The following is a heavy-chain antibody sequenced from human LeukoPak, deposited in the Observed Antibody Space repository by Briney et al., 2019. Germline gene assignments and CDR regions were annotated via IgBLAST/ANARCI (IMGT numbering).Heavy chain of an antibody. CDR1: GGSISSSSYY. J-gene: IGHJ4*02. CDR2: IYYSGST. D-gene: IGHD4-11*01. V-gene: IGHV4-39*07. Sequence: SETLSLTCTVSGGSISSSSYYWGWIRQPPGKGLEWIGSIYYSGSTYYNPSLKSRVTISVDTSKNQFSLKLSSVTAADTAVYYCARLHYSNYADYWGQGTLVTVSS. CDR3: ARLHYSNYADY.